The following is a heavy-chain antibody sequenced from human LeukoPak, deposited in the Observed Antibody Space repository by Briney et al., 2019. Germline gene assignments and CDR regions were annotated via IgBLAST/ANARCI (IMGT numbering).Heavy chain of an antibody. J-gene: IGHJ3*02. Sequence: GGSLRLSCAASGFTVRSNYMSWVPQAPGKGLEWVSVIYSGGSTYYADSVKGRFTISRDNSKNTLYLQMNSLRDEDTAVYYCARDTWRWAFDIWGQGTMVTVSS. CDR3: ARDTWRWAFDI. D-gene: IGHD3-16*01. V-gene: IGHV3-53*01. CDR2: IYSGGST. CDR1: GFTVRSNY.